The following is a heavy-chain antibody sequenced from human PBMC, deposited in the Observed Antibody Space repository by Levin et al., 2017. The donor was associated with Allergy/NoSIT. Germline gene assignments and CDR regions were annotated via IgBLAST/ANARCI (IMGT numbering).Heavy chain of an antibody. CDR2: ISSSSSTI. D-gene: IGHD6-19*01. V-gene: IGHV3-48*02. J-gene: IGHJ4*02. CDR1: GFTFSSYS. Sequence: GGSLRLSCAASGFTFSSYSMNWVRQAPGKGLEWVSYISSSSSTIYYADSVKGRFTISRDNAKNSLYLQMNSLRDEDTAVYYCASIRTGWPYYFDYWGQGTLVTVSS. CDR3: ASIRTGWPYYFDY.